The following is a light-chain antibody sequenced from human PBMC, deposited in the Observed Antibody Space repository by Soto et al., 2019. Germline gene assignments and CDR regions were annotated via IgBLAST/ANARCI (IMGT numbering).Light chain of an antibody. CDR2: MNN. V-gene: IGLV1-47*01. CDR1: SSNIGSNY. Sequence: QSVLTQPPSASGTPGQRVTISCSGSSSNIGSNYVYWYQQLPGTAPKLLIYMNNQRPSGVPDRFAGSKSGHSASLAIGGLRSEDEANYYCAAWDDSLSGVVFGGGTKVTVL. J-gene: IGLJ3*02. CDR3: AAWDDSLSGVV.